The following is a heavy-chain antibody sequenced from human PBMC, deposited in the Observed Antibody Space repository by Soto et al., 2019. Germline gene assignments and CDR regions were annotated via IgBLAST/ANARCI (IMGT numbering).Heavy chain of an antibody. V-gene: IGHV1-69*06. CDR1: GGTFSSYA. CDR2: IIPIFGTA. CDR3: ARELVPATGYDAFGI. D-gene: IGHD2-2*01. Sequence: GASVKVSCKASGGTFSSYAISWVRQAPGQGLEWMGGIIPIFGTANYAQKFQGRVTITADKSTSTAYMELSSLRSEDTAVYYCARELVPATGYDAFGIWGQGTMVTVSS. J-gene: IGHJ3*02.